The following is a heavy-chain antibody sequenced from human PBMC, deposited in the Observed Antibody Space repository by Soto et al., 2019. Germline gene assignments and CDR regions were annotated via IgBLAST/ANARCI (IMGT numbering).Heavy chain of an antibody. CDR3: ARGRYCLTGRCFPNWFDS. Sequence: SETLSLTCSVSGDSISTVDYFWAWIRQPPGQALEYIGYIYKSATTYYNPSFESRVAISLDTSKSQFALNVTSVTAADTAVYFCARGRYCLTGRCFPNWFDSWGQGTLVTVSS. V-gene: IGHV4-30-4*08. CDR1: GDSISTVDYF. J-gene: IGHJ5*01. CDR2: IYKSATT. D-gene: IGHD2-15*01.